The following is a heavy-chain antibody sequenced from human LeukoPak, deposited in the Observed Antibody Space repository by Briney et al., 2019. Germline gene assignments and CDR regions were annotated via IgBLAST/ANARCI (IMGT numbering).Heavy chain of an antibody. CDR2: INPSGGST. CDR3: ARETAVAGTSYGMDV. Sequence: ASVKVSCKASGYTFTSYYMHWVRQAPGQGLEWMGIINPSGGSTSYAQKFQGRVTTTRDTSTSTVYMELSSLRSEDTAVYYCARETAVAGTSYGMDVWGQGTTVTVSS. J-gene: IGHJ6*02. D-gene: IGHD6-19*01. CDR1: GYTFTSYY. V-gene: IGHV1-46*01.